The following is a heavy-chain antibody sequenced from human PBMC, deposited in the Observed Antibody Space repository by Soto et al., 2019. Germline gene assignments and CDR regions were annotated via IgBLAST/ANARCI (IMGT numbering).Heavy chain of an antibody. Sequence: LRLSCAASGFTFSSYAMSWVRQAPGKGLEWVSAISGSGGSTYYADSVKGRVTISRDNSKNTLYLQMNSLRAEDTAVYYCAKERSSILWPGGFDPWGQGTLVTVSS. CDR3: AKERSSILWPGGFDP. D-gene: IGHD2-21*01. V-gene: IGHV3-23*01. J-gene: IGHJ5*02. CDR2: ISGSGGST. CDR1: GFTFSSYA.